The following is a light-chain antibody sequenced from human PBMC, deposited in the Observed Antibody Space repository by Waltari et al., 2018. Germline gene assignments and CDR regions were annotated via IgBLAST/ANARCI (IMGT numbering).Light chain of an antibody. CDR1: QGISNS. CDR3: QQYYSIALN. J-gene: IGKJ4*01. V-gene: IGKV1-NL1*01. Sequence: DIQMTHSPSSLSASVGDSVTITCRASQGISNSLAWYQQKPGKAPKLLLYASSRLENGVPSRCSGSGAGTDYTLTISSLQPEDFATYYCQQYYSIALNFGGGTKVEIK. CDR2: ASS.